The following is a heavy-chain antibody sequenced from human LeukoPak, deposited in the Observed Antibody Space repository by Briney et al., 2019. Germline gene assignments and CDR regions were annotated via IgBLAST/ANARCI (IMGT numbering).Heavy chain of an antibody. CDR2: IYTNGNT. D-gene: IGHD1-7*01. CDR1: GGSISSGSYY. Sequence: SETLSLTCTVSGGSISSGSYYWSWIRQPAGKGLEWIGRIYTNGNTDYNPSLKSRVTISVDTSKNQFSLKVSSVTAADTVVYYCARDPLILTGTTYYYYMDAWGKGTTVTVSS. CDR3: ARDPLILTGTTYYYYMDA. V-gene: IGHV4-61*02. J-gene: IGHJ6*03.